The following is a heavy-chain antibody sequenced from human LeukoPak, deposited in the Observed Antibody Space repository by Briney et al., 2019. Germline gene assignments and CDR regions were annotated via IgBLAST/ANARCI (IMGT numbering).Heavy chain of an antibody. CDR1: GFTFSSYA. Sequence: PGGSLRLSCAASGFTFSSYAMHWVRQAPGKGLEYVSAISSNGGSTYYANSVKGRFTISRDNSKNTLYLQMGSLRAEDMAVYYCAREIAAARARTALGYWGQGTLVTVSS. V-gene: IGHV3-64*01. J-gene: IGHJ4*02. D-gene: IGHD6-13*01. CDR3: AREIAAARARTALGY. CDR2: ISSNGGST.